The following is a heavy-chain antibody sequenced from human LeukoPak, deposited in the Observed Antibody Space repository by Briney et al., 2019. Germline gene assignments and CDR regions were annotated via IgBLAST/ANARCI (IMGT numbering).Heavy chain of an antibody. CDR1: GFTFSSYG. D-gene: IGHD2-15*01. CDR3: AKEGFYSGDAFDI. J-gene: IGHJ3*02. Sequence: GGSLRLSCAASGFTFSSYGMHWVRQAPGKGLEWVAFIRYDGSNKYYADSVKGRFTISRDNSKNTLYLQMNSLRAEDTAVYYCAKEGFYSGDAFDIWGQGIMVTVSS. CDR2: IRYDGSNK. V-gene: IGHV3-30*02.